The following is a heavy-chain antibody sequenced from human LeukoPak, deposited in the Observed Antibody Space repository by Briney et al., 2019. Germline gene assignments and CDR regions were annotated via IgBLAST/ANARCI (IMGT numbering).Heavy chain of an antibody. CDR3: ARWPASGYYDSRAKYYFDY. CDR2: INPNSGGT. J-gene: IGHJ4*02. Sequence: ASVKVSCKASGYTFTGYYMHWVRQAPGQGLEWMGWINPNSGGTNYAQEFQGRVTMTRDTSISTAYMELSRLRSDDTAVYYCARWPASGYYDSRAKYYFDYWGQGTLVTVSS. V-gene: IGHV1-2*02. D-gene: IGHD3-22*01. CDR1: GYTFTGYY.